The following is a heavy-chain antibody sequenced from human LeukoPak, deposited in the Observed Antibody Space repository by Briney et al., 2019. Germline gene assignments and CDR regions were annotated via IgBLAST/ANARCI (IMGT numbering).Heavy chain of an antibody. V-gene: IGHV1-2*02. CDR3: AGAALGYGAGLFDF. D-gene: IGHD4-17*01. J-gene: IGHJ3*01. CDR1: GYTFTDYY. CDR2: INPNTGGR. Sequence: ASVKVSCKTSGYTFTDYYFHWVRQAPGQRLEWMGWINPNTGGRGYAQKFQGRVTMTRDTSISTAYMELSSLISDDTAVYYCAGAALGYGAGLFDFWGQGTVVTVS.